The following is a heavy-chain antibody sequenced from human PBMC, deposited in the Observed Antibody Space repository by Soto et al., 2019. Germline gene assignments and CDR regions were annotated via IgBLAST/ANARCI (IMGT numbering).Heavy chain of an antibody. CDR1: GRLYIDYF. Sequence: PSATLSLTCASYGRLYIDYFSRRFRQAPGKGLEWIGEIHHSGTTNYNPSLKSRVTITLDRSKNQFTLRLSSMTAADAAVYYCANDYGDYRNDAFDIWSPGTRVT. V-gene: IGHV4-34*01. CDR3: ANDYGDYRNDAFDI. D-gene: IGHD4-17*01. J-gene: IGHJ3*02. CDR2: IHHSGTT.